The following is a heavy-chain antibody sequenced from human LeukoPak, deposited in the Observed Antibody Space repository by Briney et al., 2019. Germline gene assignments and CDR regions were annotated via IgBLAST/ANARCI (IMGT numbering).Heavy chain of an antibody. J-gene: IGHJ6*02. Sequence: SETLSLTCTVSGGSISSYYWSWIRQPPGKGLEWIGYIYYSGSTNHNPSLKSRVTISVDTSKNQFSLKLSSVTAADTAVYYCARDQAPIHGMDVWGQGTTVTVSS. CDR2: IYYSGST. CDR3: ARDQAPIHGMDV. CDR1: GGSISSYY. V-gene: IGHV4-59*01.